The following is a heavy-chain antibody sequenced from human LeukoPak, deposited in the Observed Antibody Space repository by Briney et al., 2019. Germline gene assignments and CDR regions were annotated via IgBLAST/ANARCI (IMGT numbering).Heavy chain of an antibody. J-gene: IGHJ4*02. D-gene: IGHD3-16*01. CDR2: IRSKANSYAT. Sequence: GGSLRLSCAASGFTFSGSAMHWVRQASGKGLEWVGRIRSKANSYATAYAASVKGRFTISRDDSKNTAYLQMNSLKTEDTAVYYRTSASDIIMITFGGEYYFDYWGQGTLVTVSS. CDR1: GFTFSGSA. CDR3: TSASDIIMITFGGEYYFDY. V-gene: IGHV3-73*01.